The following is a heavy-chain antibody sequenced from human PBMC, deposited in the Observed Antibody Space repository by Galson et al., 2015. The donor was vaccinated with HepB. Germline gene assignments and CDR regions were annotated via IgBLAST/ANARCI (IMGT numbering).Heavy chain of an antibody. CDR3: ARNGYCSGGSCYSHYYYMDV. D-gene: IGHD2-15*01. Sequence: SLRLSCAASGFTFDDYGMSWVRQAPGKGLEWVSGINWNGGSTGYADSVKGRFTISRDNAKNSLYLQMNSLRAEDTALYHCARNGYCSGGSCYSHYYYMDVWGKGTTVNVSS. CDR2: INWNGGST. J-gene: IGHJ6*03. CDR1: GFTFDDYG. V-gene: IGHV3-20*01.